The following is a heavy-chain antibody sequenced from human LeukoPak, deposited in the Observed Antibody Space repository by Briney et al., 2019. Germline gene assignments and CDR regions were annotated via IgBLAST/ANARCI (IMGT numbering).Heavy chain of an antibody. J-gene: IGHJ3*02. CDR3: ARGDCGGDCYAFDI. CDR2: ISNDGSNK. D-gene: IGHD2-21*02. V-gene: IGHV3-30*03. Sequence: GGSLRLSCAAAGFTFSNYGMHWGRQAPGRGLWWVTLISNDGSNKYYADSGKVRFTFSRDNSKNTLFLQMNSLRAEDTAVYCCARGDCGGDCYAFDIWGQGTRVTVSS. CDR1: GFTFSNYG.